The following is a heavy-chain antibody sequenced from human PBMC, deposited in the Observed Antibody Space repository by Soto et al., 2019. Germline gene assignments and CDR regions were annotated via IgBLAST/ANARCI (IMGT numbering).Heavy chain of an antibody. J-gene: IGHJ4*02. CDR1: GFTFSDYA. D-gene: IGHD6-19*01. Sequence: VQLVESGGGVVQPGRSLRLSCAASGFTFSDYAMHWVRQAPGKGLEWVAVVSHDGRNTHYADSVKGRFTISRDSSKKXXSLEMTSLRAEDTXXYYCAKGGRQWLVTSDFNYWGQGALVTVSS. CDR2: VSHDGRNT. CDR3: AKGGRQWLVTSDFNY. V-gene: IGHV3-30*18.